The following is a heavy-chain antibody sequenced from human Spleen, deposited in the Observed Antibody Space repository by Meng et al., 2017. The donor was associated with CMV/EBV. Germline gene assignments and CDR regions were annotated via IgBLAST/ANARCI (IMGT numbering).Heavy chain of an antibody. D-gene: IGHD2-2*01. CDR3: ARQLDTRTWDNWFDP. Sequence: GESLKISCKGSGYSFTSYWIAWVRQMPGKGLEWMGIIYPGDSDTTYSPSFQGQVTISADKSISTAYLQWSSLKASDTAMYYCARQLDTRTWDNWFDPWDQGTLVTVSS. V-gene: IGHV5-51*01. J-gene: IGHJ5*02. CDR2: IYPGDSDT. CDR1: GYSFTSYW.